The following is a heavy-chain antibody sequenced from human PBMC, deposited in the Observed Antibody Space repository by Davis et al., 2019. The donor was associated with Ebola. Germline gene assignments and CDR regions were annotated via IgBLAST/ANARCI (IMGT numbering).Heavy chain of an antibody. D-gene: IGHD6-19*01. V-gene: IGHV3-73*01. CDR1: GFTFSAST. CDR3: TSQALSGWYDY. J-gene: IGHJ4*02. Sequence: GESLKISCAASGFTFSASTMHWVRQASGKGLEWVGHIRSRANTYATAYAASVKDRFTISRDDSKNTVYLQMNSLKTEDTAVYYCTSQALSGWYDYWGQGTLVTVSS. CDR2: IRSRANTYAT.